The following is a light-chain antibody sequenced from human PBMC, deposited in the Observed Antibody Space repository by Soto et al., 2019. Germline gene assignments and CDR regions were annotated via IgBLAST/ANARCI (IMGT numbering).Light chain of an antibody. V-gene: IGKV1-5*03. CDR1: QSVDKW. J-gene: IGKJ1*01. CDR3: QHYRNFPWT. CDR2: KAS. Sequence: DIQMTQSPSTLSASVGDRVTITCRASQSVDKWLAWYQQKPGKAPKLLIYKASTLEVGVPSRFSGCGSGTEFTLTIASLQPDDFATYYCQHYRNFPWTFGQGTKVEVK.